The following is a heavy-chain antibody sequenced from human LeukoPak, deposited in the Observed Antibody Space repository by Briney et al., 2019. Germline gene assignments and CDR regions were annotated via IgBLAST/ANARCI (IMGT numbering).Heavy chain of an antibody. V-gene: IGHV3-30*18. CDR3: AKGRRGSSYVHYFDS. Sequence: GRSLRLSCAASGIIFSTYGMHWVRQAPGKGLEWVGVISNDGINTYYTDSLKGRFTISRVNSNSTLYLHMNSLRREDTAVYYCAKGRRGSSYVHYFDSWGQGALVTVSS. CDR1: GIIFSTYG. D-gene: IGHD5-18*01. CDR2: ISNDGINT. J-gene: IGHJ4*02.